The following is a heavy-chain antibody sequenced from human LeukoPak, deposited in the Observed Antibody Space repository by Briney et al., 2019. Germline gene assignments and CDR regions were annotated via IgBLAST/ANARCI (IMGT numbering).Heavy chain of an antibody. V-gene: IGHV3-43*02. J-gene: IGHJ4*02. CDR2: ISGDGGST. CDR3: AKARTYYYDSSGLDY. Sequence: TGGSLRLSCAASGFTFSSYAMNWVRQAPGKGLEWVSLISGDGGSTYYADSVKGRFTISRDNSKNSLYLQMNSLRTEDTALYYCAKARTYYYDSSGLDYWGQGTLVTVSS. D-gene: IGHD3-22*01. CDR1: GFTFSSYA.